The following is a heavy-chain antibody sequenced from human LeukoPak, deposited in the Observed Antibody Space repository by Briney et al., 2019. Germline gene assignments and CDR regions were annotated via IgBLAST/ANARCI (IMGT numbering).Heavy chain of an antibody. J-gene: IGHJ5*02. V-gene: IGHV4-31*02. Sequence: LRLSCAASGFTFSSYSMNWVRQAPGKGLEWIGYIYYSGSTYYNPSLKSRVTISVDTPKNQFSLKLSSVTAADTAVYYCARDSSPYYGSGTWFDPWGQGTLVTVSS. CDR1: GFTFSSYS. CDR2: IYYSGST. CDR3: ARDSSPYYGSGTWFDP. D-gene: IGHD3-10*01.